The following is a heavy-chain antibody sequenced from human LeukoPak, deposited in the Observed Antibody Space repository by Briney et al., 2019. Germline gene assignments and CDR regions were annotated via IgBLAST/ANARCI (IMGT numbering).Heavy chain of an antibody. V-gene: IGHV4-34*01. D-gene: IGHD4-11*01. CDR3: ARVRSNYDYFDY. CDR2: INHSGST. Sequence: TSETLSLTCAVYGGSFNGYYWSWIRQPPGKGLEWIGEINHSGSTNYNPSLKSRVTISVDTSKNQFSLKLSSVTAADTAVYYCARVRSNYDYFDYWGQGTLVTVSS. CDR1: GGSFNGYY. J-gene: IGHJ4*02.